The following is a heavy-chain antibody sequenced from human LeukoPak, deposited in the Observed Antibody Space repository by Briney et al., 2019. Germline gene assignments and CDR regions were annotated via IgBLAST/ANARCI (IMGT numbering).Heavy chain of an antibody. V-gene: IGHV1-18*01. Sequence: ASVKVSCKASGYTFTSYGISWVRQAPGQGLKWMGWISAYNGNTNYAQKLQGRVTMTTDTSTSTAYMELRSLRSDDTAVYYCARDQSYYDSSGYYYLSAFDIWGQGTMVTVSS. J-gene: IGHJ3*02. CDR3: ARDQSYYDSSGYYYLSAFDI. CDR1: GYTFTSYG. CDR2: ISAYNGNT. D-gene: IGHD3-22*01.